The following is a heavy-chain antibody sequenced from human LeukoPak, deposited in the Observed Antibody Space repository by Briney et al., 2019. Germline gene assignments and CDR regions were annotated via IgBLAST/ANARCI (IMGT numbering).Heavy chain of an antibody. CDR2: INAGNGNT. D-gene: IGHD6-13*01. Sequence: GASVKVSCKASGYTFTSYAMHWVRQAPGQRLEWMGWINAGNGNTKYSQEFQGRVTITRDTSASTAYMELSSLRSEDMAVYYCARDVAEYSSSWYGWGYFDYWGQRTLVTVSS. CDR1: GYTFTSYA. CDR3: ARDVAEYSSSWYGWGYFDY. V-gene: IGHV1-3*03. J-gene: IGHJ4*02.